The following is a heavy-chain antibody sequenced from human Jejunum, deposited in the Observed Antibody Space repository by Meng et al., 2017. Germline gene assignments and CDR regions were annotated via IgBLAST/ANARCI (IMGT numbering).Heavy chain of an antibody. CDR1: GGSISSSFHY. CDR3: AKGDDSGAYYDY. D-gene: IGHD4/OR15-4a*01. CDR2: IYYNGNT. Sequence: QLHLKGWGPGPVRPSQTMSLTCTVSGGSISSSFHYWSWIRQHPGKGLEWIGFIYYNGNTYYKPSLKSRVTISVDTSKNQFSLKLSSVTAADTAVYFCAKGDDSGAYYDYWGQGTLVTVSS. J-gene: IGHJ4*02. V-gene: IGHV4-31*03.